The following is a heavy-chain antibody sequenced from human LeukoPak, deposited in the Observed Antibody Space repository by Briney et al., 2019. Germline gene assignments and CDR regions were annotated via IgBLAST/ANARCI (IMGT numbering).Heavy chain of an antibody. CDR3: ARDSLWFGELLYYYYGMDV. Sequence: ASVKVSCKASGYTFTGYHMHWVRQAPGQGLEWMGRINPNSGDTNYAQKFQGRVTMTRDTSISTAYMELSRLRSDDTAVYYCARDSLWFGELLYYYYGMDVWGQGTTVTVSS. CDR1: GYTFTGYH. J-gene: IGHJ6*02. CDR2: INPNSGDT. V-gene: IGHV1-2*06. D-gene: IGHD3-10*01.